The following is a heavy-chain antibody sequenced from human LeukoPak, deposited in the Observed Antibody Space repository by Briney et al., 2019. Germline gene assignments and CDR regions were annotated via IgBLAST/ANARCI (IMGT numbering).Heavy chain of an antibody. Sequence: GGSLRLSCAASGITFSSYGMHWVRQAPGKGLEWVAVISYDGSNKYYADSVKGRFTISRDNSKSTLYLQMNSLRAEDTAVYYCAKDPLEQWGQGTLVTVSS. J-gene: IGHJ4*02. CDR3: AKDPLEQ. CDR1: GITFSSYG. CDR2: ISYDGSNK. V-gene: IGHV3-30*18.